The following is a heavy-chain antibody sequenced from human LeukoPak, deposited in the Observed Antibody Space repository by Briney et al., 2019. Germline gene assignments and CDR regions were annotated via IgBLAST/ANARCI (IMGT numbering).Heavy chain of an antibody. D-gene: IGHD1-26*01. Sequence: GGSLRLSCAASGFTFSSYAMSWVRQAPGKGLEWVSAISGSGGSTYYADSVKGRFTISRDNSKNTLYLQMSSLRAEDTAVCYCAKDSDSGSYDYFDYWGQGTLVTVSS. V-gene: IGHV3-23*01. CDR2: ISGSGGST. CDR1: GFTFSSYA. J-gene: IGHJ4*02. CDR3: AKDSDSGSYDYFDY.